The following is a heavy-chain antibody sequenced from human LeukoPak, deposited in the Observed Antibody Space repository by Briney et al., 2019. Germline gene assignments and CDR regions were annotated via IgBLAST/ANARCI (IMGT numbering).Heavy chain of an antibody. Sequence: SETLSLTCTVSGGSISSYYWSWIRQPPGKGLEWIGYIYYSGSTYYNPSLKSRVTISVDTSKNQFSLKLSSVTAADTAVYYCARHNDFWSGYSYENWFDPWGQGTLVTVSS. CDR2: IYYSGST. J-gene: IGHJ5*02. D-gene: IGHD3-3*01. CDR3: ARHNDFWSGYSYENWFDP. V-gene: IGHV4-59*12. CDR1: GGSISSYY.